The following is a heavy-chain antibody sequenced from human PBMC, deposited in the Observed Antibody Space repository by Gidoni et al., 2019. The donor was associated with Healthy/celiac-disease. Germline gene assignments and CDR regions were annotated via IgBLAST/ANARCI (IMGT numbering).Heavy chain of an antibody. CDR1: GYTFTSYY. D-gene: IGHD3-10*01. CDR3: ARWGVRGVIISRPYGMDV. V-gene: IGHV1-46*01. Sequence: QVQLVQSGAEVKKPGASVKVSCKASGYTFTSYYRHWVRQAPGQGLEWMGIINPSGGSTSYAQKFQGRVTMTRDTSTSTVYMELSSLRSEDTAVYYCARWGVRGVIISRPYGMDVWGQGTTVTVSS. J-gene: IGHJ6*02. CDR2: INPSGGST.